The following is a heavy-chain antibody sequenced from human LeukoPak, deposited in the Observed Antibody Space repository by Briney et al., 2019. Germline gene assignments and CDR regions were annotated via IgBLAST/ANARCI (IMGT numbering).Heavy chain of an antibody. CDR1: GGFVSIGSYY. CDR3: ARTNDFWTGYYEK. J-gene: IGHJ4*02. V-gene: IGHV4-61*02. Sequence: SQTLSLTCTVSGGFVSIGSYYWRCIRQPAGKGLEWIGRIYDSGSTDYNPSLKSRVTILKDMSKNHFSLRLTSVTAADTAVYYCARTNDFWTGYYEKWGQGTLVTVSS. CDR2: IYDSGST. D-gene: IGHD3/OR15-3a*01.